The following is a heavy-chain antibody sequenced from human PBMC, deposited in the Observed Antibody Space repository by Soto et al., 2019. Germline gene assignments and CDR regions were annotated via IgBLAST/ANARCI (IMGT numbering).Heavy chain of an antibody. Sequence: PGGSLRLSCAASGFTFSSYGMHWVRQAPGKGLEWVAVISYDGSKKYYGDSVKGRFTISRDNSKKTLYLQMNSLRAADTAVYYCVRDLGRMLGCSFDDAFDIWGQGTMVTVSS. V-gene: IGHV3-30*03. J-gene: IGHJ3*02. CDR2: ISYDGSKK. CDR3: VRDLGRMLGCSFDDAFDI. CDR1: GFTFSSYG. D-gene: IGHD3-10*02.